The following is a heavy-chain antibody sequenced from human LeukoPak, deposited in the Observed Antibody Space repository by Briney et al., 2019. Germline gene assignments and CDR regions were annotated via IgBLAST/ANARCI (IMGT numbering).Heavy chain of an antibody. CDR1: GFTFSSYW. V-gene: IGHV3-7*04. J-gene: IGHJ4*02. CDR2: IKQDGSER. CDR3: ARGPSGGNGFSN. Sequence: GVSLRLFCTASGFTFSSYWMSWVRQAPGKGLEWVANIKQDGSERYYVDAVRGRFTISRDNAKNSLYLQMNSLRAVDTAVYYCARGPSGGNGFSNWGLGTLVTVSS. D-gene: IGHD2-15*01.